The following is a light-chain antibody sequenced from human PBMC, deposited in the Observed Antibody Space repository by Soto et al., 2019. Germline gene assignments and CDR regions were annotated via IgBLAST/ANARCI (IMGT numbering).Light chain of an antibody. CDR1: QSISGW. CDR3: QQYHSFPVT. J-gene: IGKJ1*01. CDR2: KAS. V-gene: IGKV1-5*03. Sequence: DIQITQSPSTLSASVGYRFTITFRASQSISGWLAWYQQKPGKAPKLLIYKASSLKSGVPSRFSGSGSGKEFTITIRSMQTDDSENYYCQQYHSFPVTCGQGPTGDIK.